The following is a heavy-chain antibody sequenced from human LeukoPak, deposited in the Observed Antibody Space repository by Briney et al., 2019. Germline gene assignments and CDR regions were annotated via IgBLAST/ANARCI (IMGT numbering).Heavy chain of an antibody. CDR1: GFTFSSYS. Sequence: GGSLRLSCAASGFTFSSYSMNWVRQAPGKGLEWVSSISSSSSYIYYADSAKGRFTISRDNAKNSLYLQMNSVRAEDTAVYYCARDIDSRFDYWGQGTLVTVSS. V-gene: IGHV3-21*01. D-gene: IGHD3-22*01. J-gene: IGHJ4*02. CDR3: ARDIDSRFDY. CDR2: ISSSSSYI.